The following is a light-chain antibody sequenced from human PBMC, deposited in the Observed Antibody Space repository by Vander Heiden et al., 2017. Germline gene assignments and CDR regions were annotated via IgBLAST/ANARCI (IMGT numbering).Light chain of an antibody. CDR2: AAS. CDR1: QSITNW. Sequence: DIQMTQSPSTLSASVGDRVTITCRASQSITNWLAWYQQKPGKAPKLLIYAASNWQSGVPSRFSGSGSGTDFSLTISSLQPDDFATYYCQQYSIDSPTFGQGTKVEI. V-gene: IGKV1-5*01. J-gene: IGKJ1*01. CDR3: QQYSIDSPT.